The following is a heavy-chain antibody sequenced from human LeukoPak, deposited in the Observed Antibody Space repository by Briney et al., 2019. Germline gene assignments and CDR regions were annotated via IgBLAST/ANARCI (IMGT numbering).Heavy chain of an antibody. V-gene: IGHV1-69*13. CDR3: AGGRPRGYCSGGSCYHNFDY. CDR2: IIPIFGTA. J-gene: IGHJ4*02. CDR1: GGTFSSYA. Sequence: GASVKVSCKASGGTFSSYAISWVRQAPGQGLEWMGGIIPIFGTANYAQKFQGRVTITADESTSTAYMELSSLRSEDTAVYYCAGGRPRGYCSGGSCYHNFDYWGQGTLVTVSS. D-gene: IGHD2-15*01.